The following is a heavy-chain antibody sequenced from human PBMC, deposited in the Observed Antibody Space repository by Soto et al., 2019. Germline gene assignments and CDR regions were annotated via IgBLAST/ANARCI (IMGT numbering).Heavy chain of an antibody. V-gene: IGHV3-30*18. Sequence: VAVISYDGSNKYYADSVKGRFTISRDNSKNTLYLQMNSLRAEDTAVYYCAKSTGRVAAIEEWGQGTLVTVSS. CDR2: ISYDGSNK. J-gene: IGHJ4*02. D-gene: IGHD6-13*01. CDR3: AKSTGRVAAIEE.